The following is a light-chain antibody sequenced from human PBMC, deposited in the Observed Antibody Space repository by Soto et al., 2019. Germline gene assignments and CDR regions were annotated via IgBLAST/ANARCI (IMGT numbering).Light chain of an antibody. Sequence: EIVLTQSPATVTVSPGERVTLSCRASENINNYLAWYQQRPGQAPRLLIYEASSRATGVPARFMGSGSGTDFTLTISSLEPEDFAIYYCQKRGNWPHFGQGTRLEIK. V-gene: IGKV3-11*01. CDR2: EAS. J-gene: IGKJ5*01. CDR3: QKRGNWPH. CDR1: ENINNY.